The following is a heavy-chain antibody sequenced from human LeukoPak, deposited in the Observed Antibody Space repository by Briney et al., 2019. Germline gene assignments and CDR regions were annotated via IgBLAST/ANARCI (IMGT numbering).Heavy chain of an antibody. D-gene: IGHD3-9*01. J-gene: IGHJ5*02. CDR3: AKDPEYYDILTPFDP. V-gene: IGHV3-23*01. Sequence: GRSLRLSCAASGFTFSSYAMGWVHQAPGKGLEWVSAISGSGGSTYYADSVKGRFTISRDNSKNTLYLQMNSLRAEDTAVYYCAKDPEYYDILTPFDPWGQGTLVTVSS. CDR2: ISGSGGST. CDR1: GFTFSSYA.